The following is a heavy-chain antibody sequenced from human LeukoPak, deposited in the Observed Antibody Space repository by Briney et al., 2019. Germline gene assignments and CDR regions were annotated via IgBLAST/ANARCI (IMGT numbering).Heavy chain of an antibody. V-gene: IGHV3-74*03. CDR2: INSDGSST. D-gene: IGHD3-22*01. CDR3: ARAHDYDSSGYFDY. CDR1: GFTFSTYW. Sequence: PGGSLRLSCAASGFTFSTYWMHWVRQVPGKGLVWVSRINSDGSSTTYADSVKGRFTISRDNAKNTLHLQMNSLRAEDTAVYYCARAHDYDSSGYFDYWGQGTLVTVSS. J-gene: IGHJ4*02.